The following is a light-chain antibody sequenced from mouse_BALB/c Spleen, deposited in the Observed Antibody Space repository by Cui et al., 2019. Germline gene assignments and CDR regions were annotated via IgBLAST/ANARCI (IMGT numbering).Light chain of an antibody. CDR2: AAT. V-gene: IGKV12-46*01. Sequence: DIQMTQSQASLSVPVGETVTITCRASENIYSNLAWYQQKQGKSPQLLVYAATNLADGVPSRFSGSGSGTQYSLKINSLQSEDFGSYYCQHFWGTPFTFGSGTKLEIK. CDR3: QHFWGTPFT. CDR1: ENIYSN. J-gene: IGKJ4*01.